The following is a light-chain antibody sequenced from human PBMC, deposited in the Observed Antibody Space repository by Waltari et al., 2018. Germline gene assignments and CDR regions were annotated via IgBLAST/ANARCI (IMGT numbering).Light chain of an antibody. V-gene: IGKV1-39*01. CDR3: QQSYSTRPWT. CDR1: QSISNY. J-gene: IGKJ1*01. Sequence: DIQMTQSPSSLSASVGDRVTIPCRASQSISNYLNWYQQKPGTAPKLLIYAASSLLNGVPARFSGSGSGTDFTLTISSLHPEDFATYYCQQSYSTRPWTFAQGTKVEIK. CDR2: AAS.